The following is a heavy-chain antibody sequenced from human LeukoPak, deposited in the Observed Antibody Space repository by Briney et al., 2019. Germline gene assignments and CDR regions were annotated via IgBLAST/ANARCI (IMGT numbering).Heavy chain of an antibody. CDR1: GYSISSGYY. Sequence: SETLPLTCTVSGYSISSGYYWGWIRQPPGKGLEWIGSIYHSGSTYYNPSLKSRVTISVDTSKNQFSLKLSSVTAADTAVYYCARDPSESTSGFDYWGQGTLVTVSS. CDR2: IYHSGST. CDR3: ARDPSESTSGFDY. V-gene: IGHV4-38-2*02. D-gene: IGHD3-3*01. J-gene: IGHJ4*02.